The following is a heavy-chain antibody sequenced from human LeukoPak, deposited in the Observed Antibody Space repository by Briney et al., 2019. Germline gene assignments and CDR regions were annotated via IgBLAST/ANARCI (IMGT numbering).Heavy chain of an antibody. CDR1: GYTFTSYY. CDR3: ARGSSSGWYESPYYYYYMDV. J-gene: IGHJ6*03. CDR2: MNPNSGNT. D-gene: IGHD6-19*01. V-gene: IGHV1-8*01. Sequence: ASVKVSCKASGYTFTSYYIHWVRQAPGQGLEWMGWMNPNSGNTGYAQKFQGRVTITRNTSISTAYMELSSLRSEDTAVYYCARGSSSGWYESPYYYYYMDVWGKGTTVTVSS.